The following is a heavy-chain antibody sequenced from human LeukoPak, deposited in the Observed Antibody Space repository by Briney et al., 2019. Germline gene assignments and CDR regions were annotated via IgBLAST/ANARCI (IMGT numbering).Heavy chain of an antibody. V-gene: IGHV4-59*08. CDR2: IYYSGST. J-gene: IGHJ6*02. CDR1: GGSISSYY. CDR3: ARHRYYYGMDV. Sequence: SETLSLTCTVSGGSISSYYWSWIRQPPGKGLEWIGYIYYSGSTNYNPSLRSRVTISVDTSKNQFSLKLSSVTAADTAVYYCARHRYYYGMDVWGQGTTVTVSS.